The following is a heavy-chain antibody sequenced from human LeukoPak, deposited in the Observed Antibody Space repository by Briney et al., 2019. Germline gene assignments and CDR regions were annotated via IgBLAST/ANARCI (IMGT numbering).Heavy chain of an antibody. J-gene: IGHJ4*02. D-gene: IGHD6-13*01. V-gene: IGHV4-61*02. CDR1: GGSISSSSYY. Sequence: KPSETLSLTCTVSGGSISSSSYYWSWIRQPAGKGLEWIGRIYTSGSTNYNPSLKSRVTISVDTSKNQFSLKLSSVTAADTAVYYCAREEAAAGSGSVFDYWGQGTLVTVSS. CDR2: IYTSGST. CDR3: AREEAAAGSGSVFDY.